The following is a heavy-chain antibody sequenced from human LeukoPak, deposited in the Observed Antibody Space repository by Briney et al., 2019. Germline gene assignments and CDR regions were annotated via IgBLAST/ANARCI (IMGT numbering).Heavy chain of an antibody. CDR1: GYTFTSYY. CDR3: ARHDPSGIEAAGDY. J-gene: IGHJ4*02. D-gene: IGHD6-13*01. CDR2: INPSGGST. Sequence: ASVKVSCKASGYTFTSYYMHWVRQAPGQGLEWMGIINPSGGSTSYAQKFQGRVTITADESTSTAYMELSSLRSEDTAVYYCARHDPSGIEAAGDYWGQGTLVTVSS. V-gene: IGHV1-46*01.